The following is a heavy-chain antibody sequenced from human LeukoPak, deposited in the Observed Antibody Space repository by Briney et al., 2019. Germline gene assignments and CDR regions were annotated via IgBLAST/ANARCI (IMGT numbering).Heavy chain of an antibody. CDR3: ASYYCTNGVCYGWFDP. CDR2: IYPGDSDT. J-gene: IGHJ5*02. Sequence: GAWLKISFKGSGSRFTSYWIGWVRPRPGKGVEWRGIIYPGDSDTRYSASFQGQVNISADKSSRNAYRRCRSRETSDTAMYYCASYYCTNGVCYGWFDPWGQGTLVTVSS. CDR1: GSRFTSYW. V-gene: IGHV5-51*01. D-gene: IGHD2-8*01.